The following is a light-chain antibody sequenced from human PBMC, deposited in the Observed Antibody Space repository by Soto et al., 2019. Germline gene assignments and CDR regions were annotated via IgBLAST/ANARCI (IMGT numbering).Light chain of an antibody. V-gene: IGLV4-60*03. CDR1: SGHSSYI. Sequence: QPVLTQSSSASASLGSSVKLTCTLSSGHSSYIIAWHQQQPGKAPRYLMKLEGSGSYNKGSGVPDRFSGASSGADRYLTISNLQSEDEADDDCETWDSNTGWVFGGGTKVTVL. CDR2: LEGSGSY. J-gene: IGLJ3*02. CDR3: ETWDSNTGWV.